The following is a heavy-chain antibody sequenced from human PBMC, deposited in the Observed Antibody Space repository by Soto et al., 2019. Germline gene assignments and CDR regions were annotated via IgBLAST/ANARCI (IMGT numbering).Heavy chain of an antibody. J-gene: IGHJ4*02. CDR2: ISGSGGST. Sequence: GGSLRLSCAASGFTFSSYAMSWVRQAPGKGLEWVSAISGSGGSTYYADSVKGRFTISRDNSKNTLYLQMNSLRAEDTAVYYCAKVPPWLDTMIVVVNNYFDYWGQGTLVTVSS. D-gene: IGHD3-22*01. CDR1: GFTFSSYA. CDR3: AKVPPWLDTMIVVVNNYFDY. V-gene: IGHV3-23*01.